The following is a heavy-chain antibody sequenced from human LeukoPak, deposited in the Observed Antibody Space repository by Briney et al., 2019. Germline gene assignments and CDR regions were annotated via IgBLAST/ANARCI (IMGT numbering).Heavy chain of an antibody. CDR3: VRYFDSTGYHDAFDI. V-gene: IGHV3-7*01. J-gene: IGHJ3*02. CDR2: IKQDGSEK. Sequence: GGSLRLSCAASGFTSSSYWMSWVRQAPGKGLEWVANIKQDGSEKYYVDSVKGRFTISRDNAKNSLYLQMNSLRAEDTAVYYCVRYFDSTGYHDAFDIWGQGTMVTVSS. CDR1: GFTSSSYW. D-gene: IGHD3-22*01.